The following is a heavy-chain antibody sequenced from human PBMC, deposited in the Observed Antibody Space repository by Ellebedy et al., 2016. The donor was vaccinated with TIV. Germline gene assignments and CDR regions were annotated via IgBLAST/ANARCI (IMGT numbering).Heavy chain of an antibody. CDR3: ARGRIAAAGNGLDP. J-gene: IGHJ5*02. Sequence: SETLSLTCTVSGGSISSSSYYWGWIRQPPGKGLEWIGSIYYSGSTYYNPSLKSRVTISVDTSKNQFSLKLSSVTAADTAVYYCARGRIAAAGNGLDPWGQGTLVTVSS. D-gene: IGHD6-13*01. CDR1: GGSISSSSYY. V-gene: IGHV4-39*07. CDR2: IYYSGST.